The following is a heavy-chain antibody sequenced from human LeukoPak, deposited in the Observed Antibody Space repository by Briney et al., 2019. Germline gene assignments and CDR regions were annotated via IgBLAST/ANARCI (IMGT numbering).Heavy chain of an antibody. CDR3: ARTNIVVVTATNFDY. CDR1: GGSISSSNW. Sequence: SETLSLTCAVSGGSISSSNWWSWVRQPPGKGLEWIGEIYHSGSTNYNPSLKSRVTISVDTSKNQFSLKLSSVTAADTAVYYCARTNIVVVTATNFDYWGQGTLVTVSS. D-gene: IGHD2-21*02. CDR2: IYHSGST. J-gene: IGHJ4*02. V-gene: IGHV4-4*02.